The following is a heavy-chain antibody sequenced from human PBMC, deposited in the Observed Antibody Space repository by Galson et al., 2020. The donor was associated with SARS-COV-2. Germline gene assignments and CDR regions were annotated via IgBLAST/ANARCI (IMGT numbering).Heavy chain of an antibody. D-gene: IGHD5-12*01. Sequence: GGSLRLSCEASGFTFSSYEMTWVRQAPGKGLEWVSSIRGSGDETFYATSVKGRFTISRDNSKNTLYLQMNSLTAEDTALYYCTKGQLYSDSSLSWGQGTLVTVSS. V-gene: IGHV3-23*01. CDR1: GFTFSSYE. CDR3: TKGQLYSDSSLS. CDR2: IRGSGDET. J-gene: IGHJ5*02.